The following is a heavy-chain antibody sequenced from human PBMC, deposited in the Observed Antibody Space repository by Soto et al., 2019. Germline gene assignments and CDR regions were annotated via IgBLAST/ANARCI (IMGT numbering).Heavy chain of an antibody. D-gene: IGHD3-16*01. CDR2: INSNSGAT. V-gene: IGHV1-2*04. CDR3: AIIMTHSDSFDI. J-gene: IGHJ3*02. CDR1: GYSFAGFY. Sequence: ASVKVSCKASGYSFAGFYIHWMRQAPGQGLEWVGSINSNSGATTYAQKFQDSVAMTRDTSVSTAYMDLNRLTSDDTAIYYCAIIMTHSDSFDIWGQGTMVTV.